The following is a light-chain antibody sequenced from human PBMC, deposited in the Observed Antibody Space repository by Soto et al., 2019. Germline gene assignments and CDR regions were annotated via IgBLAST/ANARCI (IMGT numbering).Light chain of an antibody. CDR2: DAS. J-gene: IGKJ4*01. V-gene: IGKV1-5*01. Sequence: DIQMTQSPSTLSASVGDRVTITCRASQSISSWLAWYQQKPGKAPKLLIFDASSLESGTPSRFSGRRSGTQFTLTINGLQPGDFATYYCQQYDNYKPLTFGGGTKVDI. CDR3: QQYDNYKPLT. CDR1: QSISSW.